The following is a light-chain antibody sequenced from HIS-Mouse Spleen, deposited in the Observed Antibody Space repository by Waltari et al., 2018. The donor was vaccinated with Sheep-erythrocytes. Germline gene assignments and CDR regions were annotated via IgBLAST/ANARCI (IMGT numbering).Light chain of an antibody. CDR1: RSDVGGYNH. V-gene: IGLV2-11*01. CDR3: CSYAGSYNHV. Sequence: QSALTQPRPVSGSPGQSVTISCTGTRSDVGGYNHVPWYQQHPGKAPKLMIYDVSKRPSGVPDRFSGSKSGNTASLTISGLQAEDEADYYCCSYAGSYNHVFATGTKVTVL. CDR2: DVS. J-gene: IGLJ1*01.